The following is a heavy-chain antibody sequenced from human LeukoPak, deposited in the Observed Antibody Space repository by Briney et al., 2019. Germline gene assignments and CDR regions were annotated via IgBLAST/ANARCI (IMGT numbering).Heavy chain of an antibody. J-gene: IGHJ4*02. CDR2: ISGSGSSI. V-gene: IGHV3-48*03. CDR1: GFTFSSYE. Sequence: AGGSLRLSWVTSGFTFSSYEMNWVRQAPGKGLEWVSYISGSGSSIYYADSVKGRFTISRDNAKNSLYLQMNSLRVEDTAVYHCAGAIDYWGQGTLVTVSS. CDR3: AGAIDY.